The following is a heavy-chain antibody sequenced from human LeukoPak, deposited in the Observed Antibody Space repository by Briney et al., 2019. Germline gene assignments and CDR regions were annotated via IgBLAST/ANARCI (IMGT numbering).Heavy chain of an antibody. D-gene: IGHD2-2*01. CDR1: GGSISSSSYY. CDR3: ARALYCSSTSCYPYYYYYYMDV. CDR2: IYYSGRT. J-gene: IGHJ6*03. Sequence: KPSETLSLTCTVSGGSISSSSYYWGWIRQPPGKGLEWIGSIYYSGRTYYNPSLKSRVTISVDTSKNQFSLKLSSVTAADTAVYYCARALYCSSTSCYPYYYYYYMDVWGKGTTVTVSS. V-gene: IGHV4-39*01.